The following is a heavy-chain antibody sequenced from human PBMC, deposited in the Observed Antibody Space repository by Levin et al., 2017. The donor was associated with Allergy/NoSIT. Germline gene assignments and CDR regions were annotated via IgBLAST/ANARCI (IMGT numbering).Heavy chain of an antibody. J-gene: IGHJ2*01. CDR1: GGSISSYY. CDR2: IYYSGST. V-gene: IGHV4-59*01. CDR3: ARERHYYGSGSYDDWYFDL. D-gene: IGHD3-10*01. Sequence: SETLSLTCTVSGGSISSYYWSWIRQPPGKGLEWIGDIYYSGSTKYNPSLKSRVTISEDTSKNQFSLKLSSVTAADTAVYYCARERHYYGSGSYDDWYFDLWGRGTLVTVSS.